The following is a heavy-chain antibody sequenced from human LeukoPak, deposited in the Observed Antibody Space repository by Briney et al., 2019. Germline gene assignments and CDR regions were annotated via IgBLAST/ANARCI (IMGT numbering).Heavy chain of an antibody. Sequence: GGSLRLSCTASGFTLSSYAMSWVRQAPGEGLEGVSTISGSADNTNYAEAVKGRFTISRDNSKNTMYLQMNSLRAEDTAVYYCAKDRVFDDGWSLDSWGQGAQVTVSS. CDR1: GFTLSSYA. CDR2: ISGSADNT. CDR3: AKDRVFDDGWSLDS. J-gene: IGHJ4*02. D-gene: IGHD2-15*01. V-gene: IGHV3-23*01.